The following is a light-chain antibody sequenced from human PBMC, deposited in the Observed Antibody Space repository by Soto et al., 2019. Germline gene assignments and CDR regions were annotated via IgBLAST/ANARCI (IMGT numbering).Light chain of an antibody. CDR1: TGAVTSSHY. CDR3: LLSYPDIIAGVTVS. CDR2: DTN. V-gene: IGLV7-46*01. J-gene: IGLJ2*01. Sequence: HAVVTQEPSLTVSRGGTVTLTCQSSTGAVTSSHYPYWFQQKPGQVPTTLIYDTNNKHSWTPARFSGSLLGGKAILTLSGAQPEDEADYFCLLSYPDIIAGVTVSFGGGTQLTV.